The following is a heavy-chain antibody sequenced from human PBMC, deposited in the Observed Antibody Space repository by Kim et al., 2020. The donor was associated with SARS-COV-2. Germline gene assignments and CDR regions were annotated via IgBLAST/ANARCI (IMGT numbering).Heavy chain of an antibody. Sequence: SETLSLTCTVSGGSISSYYWSWIRQPAGKGLEWIGRIYTSGSTNYNPSLKSRVTMSVDTSKNQFSLKLSSVTAADTAVYYCARYCSSTSCLEYYGMDVWGQGTTVTVSS. CDR3: ARYCSSTSCLEYYGMDV. D-gene: IGHD2-2*01. CDR1: GGSISSYY. J-gene: IGHJ6*02. CDR2: IYTSGST. V-gene: IGHV4-4*07.